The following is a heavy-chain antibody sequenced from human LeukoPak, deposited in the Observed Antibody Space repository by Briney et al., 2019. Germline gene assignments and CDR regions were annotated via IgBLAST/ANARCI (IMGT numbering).Heavy chain of an antibody. D-gene: IGHD6-6*01. V-gene: IGHV3-21*01. J-gene: IGHJ4*02. CDR2: ISNSGGNI. CDR1: GITFNYN. CDR3: ATYCIRPAYRDFDY. Sequence: PGGSLRLSCAASGITFNYNMNWVRQAPGKGLGWVSSISNSGGNIDYADSVKGRFTISRDNAKNSLFLQMNSLRAEDTALYYCATYCIRPAYRDFDYWGQGTLVTVSS.